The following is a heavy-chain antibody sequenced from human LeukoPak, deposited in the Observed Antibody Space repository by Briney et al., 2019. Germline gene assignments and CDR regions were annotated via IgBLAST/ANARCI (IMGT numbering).Heavy chain of an antibody. CDR1: GFTFSSYW. J-gene: IGHJ6*03. Sequence: GGSLRLSCAASGFTFSSYWMSWVRQAPGKGLEWVANIKQDGSEKYYVDSVKGRFTISRDNAKNSLYLQMNSLRAEDTAVYYCARDLIYRRGYYMDVWGKGTTVTVSS. V-gene: IGHV3-7*01. CDR2: IKQDGSEK. D-gene: IGHD3-10*01. CDR3: ARDLIYRRGYYMDV.